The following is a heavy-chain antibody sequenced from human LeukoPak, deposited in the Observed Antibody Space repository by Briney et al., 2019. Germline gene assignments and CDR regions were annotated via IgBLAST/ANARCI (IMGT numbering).Heavy chain of an antibody. J-gene: IGHJ4*02. D-gene: IGHD3-10*01. V-gene: IGHV4-39*07. CDR3: ARDLTESGSFDY. CDR1: GGSISSSSYY. CDR2: IYYSGST. Sequence: SETQSLTCTVSGGSISSSSYYWGWIRQPPGKGLEWIGSIYYSGSTYYNPSLKSRVTISVDTSKNQFSLKLSSVTAADTAVYYCARDLTESGSFDYWGQGTLVTVSS.